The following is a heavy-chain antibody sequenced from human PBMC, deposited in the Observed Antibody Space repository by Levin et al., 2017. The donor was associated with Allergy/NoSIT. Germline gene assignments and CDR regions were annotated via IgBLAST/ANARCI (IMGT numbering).Heavy chain of an antibody. CDR1: GGSFSGYY. CDR3: ARGGYYYYGMDV. V-gene: IGHV4-34*01. Sequence: SETLSLTCAVYGGSFSGYYWSWIRQPPGKGLEWIGEINHSGSTNYNPSLKSRVTISVDTSKNQFSLKLSSVTAADTAMYYCARGGYYYYGMDVWGQGTTVTVSS. CDR2: INHSGST. J-gene: IGHJ6*02.